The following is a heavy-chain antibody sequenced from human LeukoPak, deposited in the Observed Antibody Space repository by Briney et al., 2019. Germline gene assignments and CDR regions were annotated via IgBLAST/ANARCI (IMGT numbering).Heavy chain of an antibody. CDR2: ISGSGGST. CDR1: GFTFSSYA. D-gene: IGHD3-22*01. V-gene: IGHV3-23*01. CDR3: AKDRGRYYDSSGYYWGYYFDS. Sequence: GGSLRLSCAASGFTFSSYAMSWVRQAPGKRLEWVSAISGSGGSTYYADSVKGRFTISRDNSKNTLYLQMSSLRAEGTAIYYCAKDRGRYYDSSGYYWGYYFDSWGQGILVTVST. J-gene: IGHJ4*02.